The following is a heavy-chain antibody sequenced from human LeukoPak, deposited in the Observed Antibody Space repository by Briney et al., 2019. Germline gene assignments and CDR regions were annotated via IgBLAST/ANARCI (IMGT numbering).Heavy chain of an antibody. Sequence: SETLSLTCTVSGGSISSYYWSWIRQPPGKGLEWIGYIYYSGSTNYNPSLKSRVTISVDTSKNQFSLKLSSVTAADTAVYYCARGRYQVEYYYYYYGMDVWGQGTTVTVSS. D-gene: IGHD2-2*01. V-gene: IGHV4-59*12. CDR1: GGSISSYY. J-gene: IGHJ6*02. CDR2: IYYSGST. CDR3: ARGRYQVEYYYYYYGMDV.